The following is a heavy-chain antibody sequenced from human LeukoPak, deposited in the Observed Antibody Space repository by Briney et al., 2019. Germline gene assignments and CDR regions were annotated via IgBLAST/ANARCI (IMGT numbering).Heavy chain of an antibody. J-gene: IGHJ5*02. CDR3: ARESTPLRGAFDP. CDR1: GFTVSSNY. Sequence: PGGSLRLSCAASGFTVSSNYMSWVRQAPGKGLEWVSVIDSRDNTYHADSVKGRFTTSRHTSKNTLYLQMNSLRAEDTAVYYCARESTPLRGAFDPWGPGTLVTVSS. CDR2: IDSRDNT. V-gene: IGHV3-53*04. D-gene: IGHD5-24*01.